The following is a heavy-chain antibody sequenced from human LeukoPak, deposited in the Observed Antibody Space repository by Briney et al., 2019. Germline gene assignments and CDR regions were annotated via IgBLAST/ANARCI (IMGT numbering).Heavy chain of an antibody. V-gene: IGHV1-69*05. Sequence: SVKVSCKASGGTFSTYAISWVRQAPGQGLEWMGRIIPIFGTANYAQKFQVRVTITTDESTSTAYMELSSLRSEDTAVYYCARDGAYYYDSSGYWPFDYWGQGTLVTVSS. CDR1: GGTFSTYA. CDR2: IIPIFGTA. D-gene: IGHD3-22*01. J-gene: IGHJ4*02. CDR3: ARDGAYYYDSSGYWPFDY.